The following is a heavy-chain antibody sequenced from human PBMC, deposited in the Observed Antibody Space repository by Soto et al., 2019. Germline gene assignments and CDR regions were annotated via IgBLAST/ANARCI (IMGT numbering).Heavy chain of an antibody. CDR1: GGSFSGYY. V-gene: IGHV4-34*01. D-gene: IGHD3-16*01. CDR2: INHSGST. CDR3: LIRGETFDY. Sequence: PSETLSLTCAVYGGSFSGYYWSWIRQPPGKGLEWIGEINHSGSTNYNPSLKSRVTISVDTSKNQFSLKLSSVTAADTAVYYCLIRGETFDYWGQGTLVTVSS. J-gene: IGHJ4*02.